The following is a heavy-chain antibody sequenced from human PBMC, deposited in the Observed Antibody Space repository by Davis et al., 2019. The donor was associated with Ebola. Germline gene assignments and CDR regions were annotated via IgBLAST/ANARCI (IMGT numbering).Heavy chain of an antibody. CDR3: ARGGSYRPYYFEY. D-gene: IGHD3-16*02. CDR2: INHSGSI. J-gene: IGHJ4*02. Sequence: PGGSLRLSCAVSGYSISSGYYWSWIRQPPGKGLEWIGEINHSGSINFNPSLKSRVTISIDTSKDQFSLKLNSVTAADTAVYYCARGGSYRPYYFEYWGQGTLVTVSS. V-gene: IGHV4-34*01. CDR1: GYSISSGYY.